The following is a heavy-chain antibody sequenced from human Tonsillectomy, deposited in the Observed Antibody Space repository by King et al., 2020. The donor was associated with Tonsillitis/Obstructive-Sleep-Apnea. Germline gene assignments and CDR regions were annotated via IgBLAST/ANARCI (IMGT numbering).Heavy chain of an antibody. CDR3: ARVGAGYYDQYFDY. CDR2: MWYDGTNE. V-gene: IGHV3-33*01. Sequence: VQLVESGGGVVQPGRSLRLSCAASGFSFSSYAMHWVRQAAGKGLEWVAVMWYDGTNEYYTDSVKGRFTISRDNSKNTLYLQMNSLRAEDTAVYYCARVGAGYYDQYFDYWGQGTLVTVSS. CDR1: GFSFSSYA. D-gene: IGHD3-9*01. J-gene: IGHJ4*02.